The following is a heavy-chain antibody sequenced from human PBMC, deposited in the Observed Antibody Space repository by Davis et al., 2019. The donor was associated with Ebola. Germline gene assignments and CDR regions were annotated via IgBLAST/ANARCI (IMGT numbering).Heavy chain of an antibody. CDR2: ISGSGGNT. J-gene: IGHJ4*02. CDR3: AKVRDDY. Sequence: GGSLRLSCAASGFTFSNYAMNWVRQAPGKGLEWVSTISGSGGNTYYADSVKGRFTISRDNAKNTLSLQMNSLRAEDTAVYYCAKVRDDYWGQGTLVTVSS. V-gene: IGHV3-23*01. CDR1: GFTFSNYA.